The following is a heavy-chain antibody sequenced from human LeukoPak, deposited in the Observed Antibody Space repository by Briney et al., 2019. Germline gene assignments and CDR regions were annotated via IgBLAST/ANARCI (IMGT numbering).Heavy chain of an antibody. CDR3: ARDAVAAAGHFDY. J-gene: IGHJ4*02. CDR2: ISSSSSYI. CDR1: GFTFSSYS. Sequence: GGSLRLSFAASGFTFSSYSMNWVRQAPGKGLEWVSSISSSSSYIYYADSVKGRFTISRDNAKNSLYLQMNSLRAEDTAVYYCARDAVAAAGHFDYWGQGTLVTVSS. D-gene: IGHD6-13*01. V-gene: IGHV3-21*01.